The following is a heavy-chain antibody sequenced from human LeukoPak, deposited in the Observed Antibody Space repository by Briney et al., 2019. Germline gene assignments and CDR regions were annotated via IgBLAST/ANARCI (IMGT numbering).Heavy chain of an antibody. CDR2: IIPIFGTA. CDR3: ASEVGSRAGY. Sequence: ASVKVSCKASGYTFTSYGISWVRQAPGQGLEWMGGIIPIFGTANYAQKFQGRVTITADESTSTAYMELSSLRSEDTAVYYCASEVGSRAGYWGQGTLVTVSS. CDR1: GYTFTSYG. D-gene: IGHD1-26*01. V-gene: IGHV1-69*13. J-gene: IGHJ4*02.